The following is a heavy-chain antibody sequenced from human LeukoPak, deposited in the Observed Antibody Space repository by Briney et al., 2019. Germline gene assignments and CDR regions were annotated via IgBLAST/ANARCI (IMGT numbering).Heavy chain of an antibody. CDR3: ARARHYDFWSGYENFDY. CDR1: GYTFTSYY. Sequence: ASVKVSCKASGYTFTSYYMHWVRQAPGRGLEWMGIINPSGGSTSYAQKFQGRVTMTRDTSTSTVYMELSSLRSEDTAVYYCARARHYDFWSGYENFDYRGQGTLVTVSS. CDR2: INPSGGST. J-gene: IGHJ4*02. D-gene: IGHD3-3*01. V-gene: IGHV1-46*01.